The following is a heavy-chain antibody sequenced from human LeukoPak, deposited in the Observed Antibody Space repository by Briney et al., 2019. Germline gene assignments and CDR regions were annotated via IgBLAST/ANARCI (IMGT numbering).Heavy chain of an antibody. CDR2: ISGRSSTI. CDR3: VRDDGGY. D-gene: IGHD3-3*01. Sequence: GGSLRLSCAASAFTFSDYSMNWVRQAPGKGLEWISYISGRSSTIYYADSVRGRFTISRDNAKNSMYLQMNNLRAEDTAVYYCVRDDGGYWGQGTLVTVSS. V-gene: IGHV3-48*01. J-gene: IGHJ4*02. CDR1: AFTFSDYS.